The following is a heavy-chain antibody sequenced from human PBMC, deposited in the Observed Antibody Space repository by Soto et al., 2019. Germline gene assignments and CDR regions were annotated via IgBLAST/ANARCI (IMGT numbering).Heavy chain of an antibody. CDR1: GFTFSSYS. Sequence: GGSLRLSCAASGFTFSSYSMNWVRQAPGKGLEWVSSISSSSSYIYYADSVKGRFTISRDNAKNSLYLQMNSLRAEDTAVYYCAREMLNCTNGVCLDYWGQGTLVTVSS. J-gene: IGHJ4*02. V-gene: IGHV3-21*01. CDR2: ISSSSSYI. D-gene: IGHD2-8*01. CDR3: AREMLNCTNGVCLDY.